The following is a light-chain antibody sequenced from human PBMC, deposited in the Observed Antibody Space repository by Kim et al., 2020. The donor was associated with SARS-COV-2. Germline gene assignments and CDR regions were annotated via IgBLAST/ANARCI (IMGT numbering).Light chain of an antibody. CDR3: SSYARSKNYV. CDR2: EVS. CDR1: SNEVGGYNY. Sequence: QSDTISRTGTSNEVGGYNYVSWYQQYPGKAPKLMLYEVSKRPSGVPDRFAGSKSGNTASLTVSGLQAEDEADYFCSSYARSKNYVFGTGTKVTVL. J-gene: IGLJ1*01. V-gene: IGLV2-8*01.